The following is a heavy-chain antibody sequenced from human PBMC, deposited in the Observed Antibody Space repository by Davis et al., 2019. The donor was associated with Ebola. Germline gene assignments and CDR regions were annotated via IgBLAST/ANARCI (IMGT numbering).Heavy chain of an antibody. Sequence: PGGSLRLSCATSGFSFSSYAMSWVRQAPGKGLEWVSAISAGDGTTYADSVKGRFTISRDNSKNTLYLQMNSLRAEDTAVYYCAKFSSSWYDGRLAPWGQGTLVTVSS. CDR1: GFSFSSYA. CDR3: AKFSSSWYDGRLAP. D-gene: IGHD6-13*01. J-gene: IGHJ5*02. V-gene: IGHV3-23*01. CDR2: ISAGDGTT.